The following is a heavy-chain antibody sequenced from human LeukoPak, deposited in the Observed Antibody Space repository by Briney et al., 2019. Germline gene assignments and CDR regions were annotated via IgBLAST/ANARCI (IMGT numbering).Heavy chain of an antibody. J-gene: IGHJ6*02. CDR1: GFTFSSYA. CDR2: ISYDGSNK. CDR3: ARGYYYYGMDV. Sequence: PGGSLRLSCAASGFTFSSYAMHWVRQAPGKGLEWVAVISYDGSNKYYADSVKGRFTISRDNSKNTLYLQMNSLRAEDTAVYYCARGYYYYGMDVWGRGTTVTVSS. V-gene: IGHV3-30-3*01.